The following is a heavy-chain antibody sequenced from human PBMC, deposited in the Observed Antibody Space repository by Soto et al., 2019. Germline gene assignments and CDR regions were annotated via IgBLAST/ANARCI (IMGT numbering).Heavy chain of an antibody. CDR2: IFYSGNT. Sequence: SETLSLTCTVSGASINTYYWGWIRQPPGKGLEWIGTIFYSGNTYYNPSLESRVTISVDTSKNQFSLKLTSVTAADTGVYFCARHHTERYYYYYMDVWGKGATVT. CDR1: GASINTYY. V-gene: IGHV4-39*01. J-gene: IGHJ6*03. D-gene: IGHD1-1*01. CDR3: ARHHTERYYYYYMDV.